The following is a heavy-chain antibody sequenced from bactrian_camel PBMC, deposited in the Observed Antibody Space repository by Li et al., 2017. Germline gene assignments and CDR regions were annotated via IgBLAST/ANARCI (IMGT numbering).Heavy chain of an antibody. V-gene: IGHV3S10*01. Sequence: VQLVESGGGLVQPGGSLRLSCAASGFMFSSAAMKWVRQAPGKELELVAIVVHDGRLYYADSAKGRFTISLDTAKNTVHHQMNSLKSGDADMYCCAVLAPVDPGHRL. CDR1: GFMFSSAA. CDR2: VVHDGRL. J-gene: IGHJ4*01.